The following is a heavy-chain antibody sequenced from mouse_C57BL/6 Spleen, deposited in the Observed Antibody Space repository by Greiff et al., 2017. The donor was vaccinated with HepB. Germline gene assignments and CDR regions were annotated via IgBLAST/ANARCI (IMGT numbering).Heavy chain of an antibody. CDR1: GYTFTDYE. J-gene: IGHJ3*01. Sequence: QVQLQQPGAELVRPGASVTLSCKASGYTFTDYEMHWVKQTPVHGLEWIGAIDPETGGTAYNQKFKGKAILTADKSSSTAYMELRSLTSEDSAVYYCTRSAPYSNYGFAYWGQGTLVTVSA. CDR3: TRSAPYSNYGFAY. D-gene: IGHD2-5*01. V-gene: IGHV1-15*01. CDR2: IDPETGGT.